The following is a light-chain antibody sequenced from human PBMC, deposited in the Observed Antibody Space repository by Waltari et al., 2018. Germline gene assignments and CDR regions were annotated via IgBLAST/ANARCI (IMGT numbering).Light chain of an antibody. CDR2: DVT. CDR1: SNDVGGYNS. Sequence: QSALTQPASVSGSPGQSITISCTGTSNDVGGYNSISWYQQHPGKAPKLIIYDVTKRPSGVSDRFSGSKSGNTASLTISGLQAEDEAEYYCCSYARSNTYVFGTGTKVTVL. V-gene: IGLV2-14*03. CDR3: CSYARSNTYV. J-gene: IGLJ1*01.